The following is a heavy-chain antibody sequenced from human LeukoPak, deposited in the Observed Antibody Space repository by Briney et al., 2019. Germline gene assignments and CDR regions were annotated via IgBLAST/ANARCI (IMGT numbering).Heavy chain of an antibody. Sequence: GGSLRLSCAASGFTFSDYYMSWIRQAPGKGLEWGSYISSSGITIYYADSVKGRFTISRDNAKNSLYLQMNSLRAEDTAVYYCARVASSSWYEGDYWGQGTLVTVSS. D-gene: IGHD6-13*01. V-gene: IGHV3-11*01. J-gene: IGHJ4*02. CDR2: ISSSGITI. CDR1: GFTFSDYY. CDR3: ARVASSSWYEGDY.